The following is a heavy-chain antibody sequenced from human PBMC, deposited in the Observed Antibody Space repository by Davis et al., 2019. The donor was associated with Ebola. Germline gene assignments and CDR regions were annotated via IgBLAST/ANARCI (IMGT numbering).Heavy chain of an antibody. CDR3: ASHTVAGFS. CDR2: IYYSGST. D-gene: IGHD6-19*01. CDR1: GGSVSSGSYY. Sequence: MPSETLSLTCTVSGGSVSSGSYYWSWIRQPPGKGLEWIGYIYYSGSTNYNPSLKSRVTISIDTSKNQFSLKLSSVTAADTAVYYCASHTVAGFSWDQGTLVTVSS. J-gene: IGHJ4*02. V-gene: IGHV4-61*01.